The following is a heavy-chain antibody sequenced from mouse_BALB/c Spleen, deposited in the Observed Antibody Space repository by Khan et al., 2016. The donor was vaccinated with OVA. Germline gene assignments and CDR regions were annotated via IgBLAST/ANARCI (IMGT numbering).Heavy chain of an antibody. J-gene: IGHJ4*01. CDR3: ARDGSRYNYAMDY. CDR2: ISYSGRT. CDR1: GYSITSDYA. D-gene: IGHD2-3*01. Sequence: EVQLQESGPGLVKPSQSLSLTCTVTGYSITSDYAWNWIRQFPENKLEWMGYISYSGRTSYNPSLKSRISITRDTSKNQFFLQLNSVTTEDTATDYCARDGSRYNYAMDYWGQGTAVTVSS. V-gene: IGHV3-2*02.